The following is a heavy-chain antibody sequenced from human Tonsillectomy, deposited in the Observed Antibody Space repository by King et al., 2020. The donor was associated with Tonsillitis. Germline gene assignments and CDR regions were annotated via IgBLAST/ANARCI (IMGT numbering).Heavy chain of an antibody. J-gene: IGHJ6*03. CDR1: GFTFSGYA. CDR2: ITYSGGYT. V-gene: IGHV3-23*04. D-gene: IGHD3/OR15-3a*01. CDR3: AKVGWTMTTNYYYFMNG. Sequence: VQLVESGGGLGQPGGSLRLSCAASGFTFSGYAMSWVGQAPGKGPEWVSTITYSGGYTYYADSVKGRCIISRDNSKNTVFLQMDSLRAEDTAVYYCAKVGWTMTTNYYYFMNGWGKGTTVTDSS.